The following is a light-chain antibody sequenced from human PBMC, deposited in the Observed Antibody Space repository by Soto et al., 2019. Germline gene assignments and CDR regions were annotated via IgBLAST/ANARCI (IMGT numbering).Light chain of an antibody. V-gene: IGLV2-14*01. CDR1: SSDVGGYNY. CDR2: EVS. CDR3: SSYTSSSTLL. Sequence: QSVLTQPPSASGSPGQSVTISCTGTSSDVGGYNYVSWYQQHPGKAPKLMIYEVSNRPSGVSIRFSGSKSGNTASLTISGLQAEDEGDYYCSSYTSSSTLLFGGGTKLTVL. J-gene: IGLJ2*01.